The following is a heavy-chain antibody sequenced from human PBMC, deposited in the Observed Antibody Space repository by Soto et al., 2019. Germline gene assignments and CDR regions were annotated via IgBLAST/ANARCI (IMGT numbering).Heavy chain of an antibody. V-gene: IGHV4-39*01. CDR1: GGSISSSSYY. CDR2: IYYSGST. CDR3: ASLPAYCSGGSCYYSVY. Sequence: QLQLQESGPGLVKPSETLSLTCTVSGGSISSSSYYWGWIRQPPGKGLEWIGSIYYSGSTYYNPSLKFRVTISVDTSKNQFSLKLSSVTAADTAVYYCASLPAYCSGGSCYYSVYWGQGTLVTVSS. D-gene: IGHD2-15*01. J-gene: IGHJ4*02.